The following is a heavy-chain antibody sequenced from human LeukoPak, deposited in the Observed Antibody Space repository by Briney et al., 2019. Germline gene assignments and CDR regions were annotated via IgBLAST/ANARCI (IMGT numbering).Heavy chain of an antibody. J-gene: IGHJ5*02. CDR3: ARGPLRVYELSNWFDP. CDR1: GYTFTSYY. CDR2: INPSGDST. Sequence: ASVKVSCKASGYTFTSYYIHWVRQAPGQGLEWMGKINPSGDSTNYAQKFQGRVTMTTDTSTSTAYMELRSLRSDDTAVYYCARGPLRVYELSNWFDPWGQGTLVTVSS. V-gene: IGHV1-46*01. D-gene: IGHD5/OR15-5a*01.